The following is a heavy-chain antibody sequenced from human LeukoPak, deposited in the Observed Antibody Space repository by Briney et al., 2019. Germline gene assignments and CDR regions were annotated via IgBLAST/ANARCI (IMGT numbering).Heavy chain of an antibody. J-gene: IGHJ1*01. CDR1: GGSISSGGQY. CDR2: IYYSGST. CDR3: ARHLLGVVGPFQY. Sequence: SETLSLTCTVSGGSISSGGQYWGWIRQPPGKGLEWIGSIYYSGSTYYNPSLKSRVTTSVDTSKNQFSLKLISVTAADTAVYYCARHLLGVVGPFQYWGQGTLATVSS. V-gene: IGHV4-39*01. D-gene: IGHD2-21*01.